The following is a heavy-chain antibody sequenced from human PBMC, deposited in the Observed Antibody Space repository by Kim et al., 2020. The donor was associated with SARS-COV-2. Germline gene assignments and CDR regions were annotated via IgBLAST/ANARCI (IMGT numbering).Heavy chain of an antibody. Sequence: SETLSLTCTVSGGSISSFYWTWIRQPPGKGLEWIGYVHYSGTTKHNLSLKSRVNISVDTSMNQVSLNLASVTAADTAVYYCARGAHPHDSSAFYKVWGQGVLVTVSS. CDR1: GGSISSFY. CDR2: VHYSGTT. CDR3: ARGAHPHDSSAFYKV. D-gene: IGHD3-22*01. J-gene: IGHJ4*02. V-gene: IGHV4-59*13.